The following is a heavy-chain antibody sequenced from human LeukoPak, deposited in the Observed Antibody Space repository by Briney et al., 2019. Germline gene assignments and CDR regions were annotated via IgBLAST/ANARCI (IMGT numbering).Heavy chain of an antibody. CDR3: ARGEMATWFDP. D-gene: IGHD5-24*01. Sequence: ASVKVSCKASGYIFTNYYMHWVRQAPGLGLEWMGMINPSGGSTRYAQKFQGRVTMTRDTSISTAYMELSRLRSDDTAVYYCARGEMATWFDPWGQGTLVTVSS. CDR2: INPSGGST. CDR1: GYIFTNYY. J-gene: IGHJ5*02. V-gene: IGHV1-46*01.